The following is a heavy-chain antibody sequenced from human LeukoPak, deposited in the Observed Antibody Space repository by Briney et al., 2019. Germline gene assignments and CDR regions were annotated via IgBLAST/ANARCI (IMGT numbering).Heavy chain of an antibody. D-gene: IGHD6-6*01. CDR1: GFTVSSNY. CDR2: IYSGGST. J-gene: IGHJ4*02. CDR3: ARDVQLGYFDY. Sequence: EGSLRLSCAASGFTVSSNYMSWVRQAPGKGLEWVSVIYSGGSTYYADSVKGRFTISRDNSKNTLYLQMNSLRAEDTAVYYCARDVQLGYFDYWGQGTLVTVSS. V-gene: IGHV3-66*02.